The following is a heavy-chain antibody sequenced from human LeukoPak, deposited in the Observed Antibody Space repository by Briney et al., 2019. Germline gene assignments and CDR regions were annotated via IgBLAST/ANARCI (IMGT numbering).Heavy chain of an antibody. V-gene: IGHV3-53*01. J-gene: IGHJ4*02. CDR3: AKDVGMDTAMTY. Sequence: GGSLRLSCAVSGFTVSSIYMSWVRQAPGKGLEWVSSIYSDGNTYYADSAKGRFTISRDNSKNTLYLQMNSLRAEDTAVYYCAKDVGMDTAMTYWGQGTLVTVSS. CDR1: GFTVSSIY. CDR2: IYSDGNT. D-gene: IGHD5-18*01.